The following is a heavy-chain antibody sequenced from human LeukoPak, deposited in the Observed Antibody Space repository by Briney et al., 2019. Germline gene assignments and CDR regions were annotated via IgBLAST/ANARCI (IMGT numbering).Heavy chain of an antibody. V-gene: IGHV4-30-4*01. CDR1: GGSISSGDYY. D-gene: IGHD2-2*01. CDR2: IYYSGNT. J-gene: IGHJ5*02. CDR3: ARQFVVVVPAATNWFDP. Sequence: PSETLSLTCTVSGGSISSGDYYWSWIRQPPGKGLEWIGYIYYSGNTYYNPSLKSRVTISVDTSKNQFSLKLSSVTAADTAVYYCARQFVVVVPAATNWFDPWGQGTLVTVSS.